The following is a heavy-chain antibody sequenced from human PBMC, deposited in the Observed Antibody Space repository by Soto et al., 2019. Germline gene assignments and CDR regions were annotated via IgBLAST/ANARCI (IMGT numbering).Heavy chain of an antibody. J-gene: IGHJ6*02. V-gene: IGHV4-4*07. Sequence: QVQLQESGPGLVKPSETLSLTCTVSGGSISSYYWSWIRQPAGKGLEWIGRIYTSGSTNYNPSLKSRVTMSVDTSKNQFSLKLSSVTAADMAVYYCARDGHSELFFGHPYGMDVWGQGTTVTVSS. CDR1: GGSISSYY. CDR2: IYTSGST. CDR3: ARDGHSELFFGHPYGMDV. D-gene: IGHD1-7*01.